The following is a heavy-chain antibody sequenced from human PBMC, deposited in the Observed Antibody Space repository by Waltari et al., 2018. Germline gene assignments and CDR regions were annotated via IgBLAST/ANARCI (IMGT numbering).Heavy chain of an antibody. J-gene: IGHJ6*02. CDR3: ARARDIVVVPAAISYYYGMDV. D-gene: IGHD2-2*01. CDR1: GGTFSSYA. Sequence: QVQLVQSGAEVKKPGSSVKVSCKASGGTFSSYAISWVRQAPGQGLDWMGGIIPIFGTANYAQKFQGRVTITADESTSTAYMELSSLRSEDTAVYYCARARDIVVVPAAISYYYGMDVWGQGTTVTVSS. CDR2: IIPIFGTA. V-gene: IGHV1-69*01.